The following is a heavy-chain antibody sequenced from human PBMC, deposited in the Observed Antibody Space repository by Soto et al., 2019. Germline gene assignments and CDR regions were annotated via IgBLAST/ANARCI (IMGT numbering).Heavy chain of an antibody. Sequence: GGSLRLSCAASGSTFDDYAMHWVRQAPGKGLEWVAGIRWNSGSIDYADSVKGRFTISRDNAKNSLYLQMNSLRPEDTAFYYCTKGDSVSYNNLFDYWGQGTLVTVSS. V-gene: IGHV3-9*01. CDR1: GSTFDDYA. J-gene: IGHJ4*02. CDR2: IRWNSGSI. D-gene: IGHD3-10*01. CDR3: TKGDSVSYNNLFDY.